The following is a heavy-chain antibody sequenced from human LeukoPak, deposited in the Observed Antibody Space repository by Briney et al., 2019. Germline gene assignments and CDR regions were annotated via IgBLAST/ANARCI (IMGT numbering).Heavy chain of an antibody. CDR2: IRNRANGYTT. J-gene: IGHJ4*02. D-gene: IGHD6-13*01. V-gene: IGHV3-72*01. CDR1: GFIFSDHY. CDR3: ARPYSSSWSSTYFDF. Sequence: GGSLRLSCAASGFIFSDHYMDWVRRAPGKGLEWVGRIRNRANGYTTEYAASVKGRFTISRDDSKNSLYLQMNSLKTEDTAVYYCARPYSSSWSSTYFDFWGQGTLVTVSS.